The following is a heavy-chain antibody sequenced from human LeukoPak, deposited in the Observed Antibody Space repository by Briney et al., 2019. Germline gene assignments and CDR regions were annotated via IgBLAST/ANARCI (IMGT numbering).Heavy chain of an antibody. D-gene: IGHD3-10*01. Sequence: ASVKVSCKASGYTFTSYGISWVRQAPGQGLEWMGWISAYNGNTNYAQKLQGRVTMTTDTSTSTAYMELRSLRSDDTAVYYCARMVRGVIIQNWFDPWGQGTLVTVSS. CDR1: GYTFTSYG. J-gene: IGHJ5*02. CDR3: ARMVRGVIIQNWFDP. CDR2: ISAYNGNT. V-gene: IGHV1-18*01.